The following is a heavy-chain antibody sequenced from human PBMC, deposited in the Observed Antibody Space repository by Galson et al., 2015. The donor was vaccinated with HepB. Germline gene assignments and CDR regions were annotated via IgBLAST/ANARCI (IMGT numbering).Heavy chain of an antibody. V-gene: IGHV3-33*01. Sequence: SLRLSCAASGFTFSSYGMHWVRQAPGKGLEWVAVIWYDGSNKYYADSVKGRFTISRDNSKNTLYLQMNSLRAEDTAVYYCARDHPRDLRYSSSQVGDGMDVWGQGTTVTVSS. D-gene: IGHD6-13*01. CDR3: ARDHPRDLRYSSSQVGDGMDV. CDR1: GFTFSSYG. CDR2: IWYDGSNK. J-gene: IGHJ6*02.